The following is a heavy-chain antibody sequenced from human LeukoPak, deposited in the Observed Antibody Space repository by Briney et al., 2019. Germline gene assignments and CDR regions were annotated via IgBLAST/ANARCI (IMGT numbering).Heavy chain of an antibody. CDR3: AAGKLYSSGWDPVDNWFDP. V-gene: IGHV4-59*08. Sequence: SENLSLTCTVSGGSISSYYWSWIRQPPGKGLEWIGYIYYSGSTNYNPSLKSRVTISVDTSKNQFSLKLSSVTAADTAVYYCAAGKLYSSGWDPVDNWFDPWGQGTLVTVSS. J-gene: IGHJ5*02. D-gene: IGHD6-19*01. CDR2: IYYSGST. CDR1: GGSISSYY.